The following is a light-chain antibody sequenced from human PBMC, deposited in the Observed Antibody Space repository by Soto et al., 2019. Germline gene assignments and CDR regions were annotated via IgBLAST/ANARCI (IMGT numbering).Light chain of an antibody. V-gene: IGLV2-23*01. CDR3: SSYAGASAYVI. J-gene: IGLJ2*01. CDR2: EGS. CDR1: SRDVGSYNL. Sequence: QPASVSGSPGQSITLSCTGSSRDVGSYNLVSWYQQHPGKAPKLIIYEGSKRPSGVSNRFSGSKSGNTASLTISGLQAEDEADYYCSSYAGASAYVIFGGGTKLTVL.